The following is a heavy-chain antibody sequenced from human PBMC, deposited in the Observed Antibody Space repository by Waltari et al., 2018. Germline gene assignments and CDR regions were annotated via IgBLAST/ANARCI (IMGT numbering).Heavy chain of an antibody. D-gene: IGHD3-22*01. V-gene: IGHV1-2*06. Sequence: QVQLVQSGAEVTKPGASVKVPCKASGHTLTGYYIPWGRQAPGQGLEGMGRINPNSGGTNFAQKFQGRVTITRDTSSSTVYMELTWLRYDDTAMYYCARDRSGLVIGESVYWGQGTLVTVSS. CDR3: ARDRSGLVIGESVY. CDR2: INPNSGGT. CDR1: GHTLTGYY. J-gene: IGHJ4*02.